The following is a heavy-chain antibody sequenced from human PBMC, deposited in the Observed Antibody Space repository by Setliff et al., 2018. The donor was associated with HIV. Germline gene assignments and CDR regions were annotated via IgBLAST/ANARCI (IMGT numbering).Heavy chain of an antibody. CDR1: GGSIRSYY. CDR2: IYYSGST. V-gene: IGHV4-59*01. Sequence: SETLSLTCTVSGGSIRSYYWSWIRQPPGKGLEWIGYIYYSGSTNYNPSLKSRVTISVDTSKNQFSLKLSSVTAADTAVYYCARAGGGGRWLHLSSWYFDLWGRGTLVTVSS. J-gene: IGHJ2*01. CDR3: ARAGGGGRWLHLSSWYFDL. D-gene: IGHD3-16*01.